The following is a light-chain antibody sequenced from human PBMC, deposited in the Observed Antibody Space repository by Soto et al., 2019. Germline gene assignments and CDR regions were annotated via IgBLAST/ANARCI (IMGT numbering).Light chain of an antibody. CDR2: DAF. CDR3: QQYNSYSWT. V-gene: IGKV1-5*01. J-gene: IGKJ1*01. CDR1: QSISSW. Sequence: DIQMTQSPSTLSASVGDRVTITCRASQSISSWLAWYQQKPGKAPKLLIYDAFSLESGVPSRFSGSGSGTEFTLTISSLQPDDFATYYCQQYNSYSWTFGQGTKGDIK.